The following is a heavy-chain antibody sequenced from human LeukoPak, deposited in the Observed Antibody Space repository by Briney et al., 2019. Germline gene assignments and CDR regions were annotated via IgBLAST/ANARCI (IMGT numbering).Heavy chain of an antibody. CDR1: GGSFSGYY. CDR3: ASSTGFGYDFWSGPLYYFDY. D-gene: IGHD3-3*01. CDR2: INHGGST. J-gene: IGHJ4*02. Sequence: PSETLSLTCAVYGGSFSGYYWSWIRQPPGKGLEWIGEINHGGSTNHNPSLKSRVTISVDTSKNQFSLKLSSVTAADTAVYYCASSTGFGYDFWSGPLYYFDYWGQGTLVTVSS. V-gene: IGHV4-34*01.